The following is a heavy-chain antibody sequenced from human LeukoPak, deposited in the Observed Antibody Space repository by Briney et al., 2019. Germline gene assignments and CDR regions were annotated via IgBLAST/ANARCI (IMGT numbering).Heavy chain of an antibody. J-gene: IGHJ4*02. CDR3: ARDQAAALYYFDY. CDR2: INAGNGNT. CDR1: GYTFTSYA. D-gene: IGHD2-15*01. V-gene: IGHV1-3*01. Sequence: ASVKVSCKASGYTFTSYAMHWVRQAPGQRLEWMRWINAGNGNTKYSQKFQGRVTITRDTSASTAYMELSSLRSEDTAVYYCARDQAAALYYFDYWGQGTLVTVSS.